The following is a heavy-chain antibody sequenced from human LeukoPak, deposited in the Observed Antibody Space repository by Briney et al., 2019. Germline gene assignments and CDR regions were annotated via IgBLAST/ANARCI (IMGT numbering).Heavy chain of an antibody. D-gene: IGHD5-18*01. V-gene: IGHV4-30-4*01. CDR2: IYYSGST. Sequence: SETLSLTCTVSGGSLSSGDYYWSWIHQPPAKGLEWIGYIYYSGSTYYTPSLRGRVTISVDTSKNQFSLNLSSVTAADTAVYYCARGYSLDYWGQGTLVTVSS. CDR3: ARGYSLDY. J-gene: IGHJ4*02. CDR1: GGSLSSGDYY.